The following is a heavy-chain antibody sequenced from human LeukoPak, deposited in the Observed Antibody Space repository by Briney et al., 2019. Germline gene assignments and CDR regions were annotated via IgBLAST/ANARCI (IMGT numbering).Heavy chain of an antibody. V-gene: IGHV3-23*01. D-gene: IGHD1-26*01. Sequence: PGGSLRLSCTASGFTFSSSTMSWVRQAPGKRPEWVSGILNNDIGGNAYYADAVKGRFTISRDDSKSTLYLEMNSLSAEDTAMYYCVKEIKYVGATYLHSWGQGTLVTVSS. CDR1: GFTFSSST. CDR2: ILNNDIGGNA. CDR3: VKEIKYVGATYLHS. J-gene: IGHJ4*02.